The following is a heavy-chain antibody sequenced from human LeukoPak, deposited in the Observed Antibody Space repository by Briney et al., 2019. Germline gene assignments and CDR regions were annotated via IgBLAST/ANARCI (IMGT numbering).Heavy chain of an antibody. Sequence: PSETLSLTCTASGGSISTYYWSWIRQPPGKGLEWIGYIYYSGSTNYNPSLKGRVTISVDTSKNQFSLKLSSVTAADTAVYYCARAYCSGGSCYSSRGMFDPWGQGTLVTVSS. J-gene: IGHJ5*02. D-gene: IGHD2-15*01. CDR2: IYYSGST. CDR1: GGSISTYY. CDR3: ARAYCSGGSCYSSRGMFDP. V-gene: IGHV4-59*01.